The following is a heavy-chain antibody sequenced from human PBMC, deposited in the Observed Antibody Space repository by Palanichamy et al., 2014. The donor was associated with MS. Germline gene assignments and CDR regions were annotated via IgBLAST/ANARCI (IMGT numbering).Heavy chain of an antibody. V-gene: IGHV3-53*01. Sequence: EVQLVESGGGLIRPGGSLRLPCAASGFTVNSNYMSWVRQAPGKGLEWVSVIYSGGSTYYADSVKGRFTISRDNSKNTLYLQMNSLRAEDTAVYYCARVPFGYCSGGSCDGIFGYWGQGTLVTVSS. CDR2: IYSGGST. D-gene: IGHD2-15*01. CDR1: GFTVNSNY. J-gene: IGHJ4*02. CDR3: ARVPFGYCSGGSCDGIFGY.